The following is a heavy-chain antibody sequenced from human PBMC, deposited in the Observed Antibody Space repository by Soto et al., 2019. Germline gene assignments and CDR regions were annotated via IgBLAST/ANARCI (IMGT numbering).Heavy chain of an antibody. CDR2: LSASGTTI. CDR1: GFTFSDYY. CDR3: ARDHDVFDI. Sequence: GGSLRLSCAASGFTFSDYYMSWIRQAPGKGLEWLSYLSASGTTIYYADSVKGRFTISRDNAKNSLYLQMNSLRAEDTAVYYCARDHDVFDIWGQGTMVTVSS. J-gene: IGHJ3*02. V-gene: IGHV3-11*01.